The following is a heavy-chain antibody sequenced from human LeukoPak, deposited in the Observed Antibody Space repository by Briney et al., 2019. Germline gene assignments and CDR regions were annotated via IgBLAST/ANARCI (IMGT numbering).Heavy chain of an antibody. J-gene: IGHJ4*02. CDR1: GGSISSSY. CDR2: IYSSGST. Sequence: PSETLSLTCTVSGGSISSSYWTWIRQPAWKGLEWIGRIYSSGSTNYSPSLKSRVTMSVDTSKNQFSLKLNSVTAADTAVYYCAKGGSYHGYWGQGTLVTVSS. CDR3: AKGGSYHGY. D-gene: IGHD1-26*01. V-gene: IGHV4-4*07.